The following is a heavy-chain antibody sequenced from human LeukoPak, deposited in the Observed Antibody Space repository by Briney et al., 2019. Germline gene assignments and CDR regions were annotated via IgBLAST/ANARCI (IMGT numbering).Heavy chain of an antibody. CDR3: ARYCSSTSCYPSKDYYYYYMDV. V-gene: IGHV3-30-3*01. D-gene: IGHD2-2*01. CDR1: GFTFSSYA. CDR2: ISYDGSNK. J-gene: IGHJ6*03. Sequence: GGSLRLSCAASGFTFSSYAMHWVRQAPGKGLEWVAVISYDGSNKYYADSVKGRFTISRDNSKNTLYLQMNSLRAEDTAVYYCARYCSSTSCYPSKDYYYYYMDVWGKGTTVTVSS.